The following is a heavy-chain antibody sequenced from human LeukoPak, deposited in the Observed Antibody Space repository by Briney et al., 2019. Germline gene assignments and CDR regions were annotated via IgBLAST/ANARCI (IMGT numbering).Heavy chain of an antibody. D-gene: IGHD6-13*01. V-gene: IGHV3-20*04. CDR2: INWNGGST. CDR1: GFTFDDYG. Sequence: QAGGSLRLSCAASGFTFDDYGMSWVRQAPGKGLEWVSGINWNGGSTGYADSVKGRFTISRDNAKNSLYLQMNSLRAEDTALYYCARDRFGREQQKLNWFDPWGQGTLVTVSS. CDR3: ARDRFGREQQKLNWFDP. J-gene: IGHJ5*02.